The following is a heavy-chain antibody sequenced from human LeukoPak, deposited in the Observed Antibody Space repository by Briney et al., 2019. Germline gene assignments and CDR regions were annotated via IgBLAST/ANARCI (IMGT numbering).Heavy chain of an antibody. CDR2: FDPEDGET. CDR3: ATLAVAGNWFDP. D-gene: IGHD6-19*01. V-gene: IGHV1-24*01. J-gene: IGHJ5*02. CDR1: GYTLTELS. Sequence: ASVKVSCKVSGYTLTELSMHWVRQAPGKGLEWMGGFDPEDGETIYAQKFQGRVTMTEDTSTDTAYMELSSLRSEDTAVCYCATLAVAGNWFDPWGQGTLVTVSS.